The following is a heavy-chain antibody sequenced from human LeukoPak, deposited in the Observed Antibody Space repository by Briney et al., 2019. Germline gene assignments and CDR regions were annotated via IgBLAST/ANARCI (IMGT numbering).Heavy chain of an antibody. CDR3: ARDLDVWGSYRLPTYYFDY. Sequence: SETLSLTCAVSGGSFSGYYWTWIRQPPGKGLEWIGEINHSGRTNYNPSLKSRVIMSVDTSKNQFSLKLSSVTAADTAVYYCARDLDVWGSYRLPTYYFDYWGQGTLVTVSS. D-gene: IGHD3-16*02. CDR1: GGSFSGYY. V-gene: IGHV4-34*01. J-gene: IGHJ4*02. CDR2: INHSGRT.